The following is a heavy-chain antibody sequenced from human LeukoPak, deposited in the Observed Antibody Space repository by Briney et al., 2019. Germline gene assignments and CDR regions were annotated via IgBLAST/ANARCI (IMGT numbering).Heavy chain of an antibody. J-gene: IGHJ4*02. CDR1: GFTFSSYA. CDR3: AKVGAAATGFPFDY. V-gene: IGHV3-23*01. Sequence: GGSLRLSCAASGFTFSSYAMSWVRQAPGKGLEWVSAISGSGGSTYYADSVKGRFTISRDNSKNTLYLQMNSLRAEDTAVYCCAKVGAAATGFPFDYWGQGTLVTVSS. D-gene: IGHD2-15*01. CDR2: ISGSGGST.